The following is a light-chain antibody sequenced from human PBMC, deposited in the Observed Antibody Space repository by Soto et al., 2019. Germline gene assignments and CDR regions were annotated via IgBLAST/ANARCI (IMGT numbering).Light chain of an antibody. V-gene: IGKV3-15*01. CDR1: QSVSSN. Sequence: EIVRTQSPAPLPVSPGERATLSCTASQSVSSNLAWYQQKPGQAPRLVIYGPSTRATGITTRFSGSGYGTECTLTVSSLQSEDLAVYYCQQYNNWPPTCGGGTKVEIK. CDR2: GPS. J-gene: IGKJ4*01. CDR3: QQYNNWPPT.